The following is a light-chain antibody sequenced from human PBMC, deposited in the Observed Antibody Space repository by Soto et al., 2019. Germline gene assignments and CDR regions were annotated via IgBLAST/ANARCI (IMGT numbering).Light chain of an antibody. CDR3: QSYDNSLSAYG. CDR1: SSDIGAGSE. Sequence: QSVLTQPPALSGAPGQRVTISCTGSSSDIGAGSEVHWYQQLPGTAPKLLIFGSTNRPSGVPDRFSGSKSATSASLAITGLKAEDEADYYCQSYDNSLSAYGFGTGTQLTV. J-gene: IGLJ1*01. CDR2: GST. V-gene: IGLV1-40*01.